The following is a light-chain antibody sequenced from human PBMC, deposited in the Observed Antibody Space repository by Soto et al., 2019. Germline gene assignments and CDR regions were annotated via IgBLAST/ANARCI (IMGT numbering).Light chain of an antibody. V-gene: IGLV2-14*01. CDR3: SSYTSSTTLAV. CDR2: DVS. J-gene: IGLJ2*01. CDR1: SSDVGGYNY. Sequence: QSALTQPASVSGSPGQSITFSCTGTSSDVGGYNYVSWYQQHPGKAHKLMIYDVSNRPSGVSNRFSGSKSGNTASLTISGLQAEDEADYYCSSYTSSTTLAVFGGGTKVTVL.